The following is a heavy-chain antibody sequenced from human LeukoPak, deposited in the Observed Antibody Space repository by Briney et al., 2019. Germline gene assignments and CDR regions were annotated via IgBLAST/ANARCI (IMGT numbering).Heavy chain of an antibody. D-gene: IGHD2-15*01. CDR1: GFTFSSYA. V-gene: IGHV3-23*01. J-gene: IGHJ6*02. Sequence: GGSLRLSCAASGFTFSSYAMNWVRQAPGKGPEWVSAISGSGGSTYYADSVRGRFTISRDNSKNTLYLQMNSLRAEDTAVYYCARGGTEYCSGGRCYSGNYYYGMDVWGQGTTVTVSS. CDR2: ISGSGGST. CDR3: ARGGTEYCSGGRCYSGNYYYGMDV.